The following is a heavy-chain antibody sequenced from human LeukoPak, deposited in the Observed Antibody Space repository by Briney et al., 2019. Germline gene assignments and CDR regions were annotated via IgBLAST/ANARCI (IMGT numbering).Heavy chain of an antibody. CDR3: ARGRYCSSTSCHEVRLNSCDP. Sequence: PGGSLRLSCSASGXTFSVYAMHWVRQAPGKGLEWVAVISYDGKNKYYADSVKGRFTISRDNSKNTMFLQMNSLTAEDTAVYYCARGRYCSSTSCHEVRLNSCDPWCQGKLVNVSS. D-gene: IGHD2-2*01. CDR2: ISYDGKNK. CDR1: GXTFSVYA. J-gene: IGHJ5*02. V-gene: IGHV3-30*04.